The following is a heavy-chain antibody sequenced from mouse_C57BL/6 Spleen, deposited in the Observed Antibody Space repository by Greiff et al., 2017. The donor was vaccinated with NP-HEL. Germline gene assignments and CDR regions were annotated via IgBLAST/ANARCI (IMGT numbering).Heavy chain of an antibody. CDR1: GYTFTSYW. Sequence: VQLQQPGAELVKPGASVKLSCKASGYTFTSYWMHWVKQRPGQGLEWIGMIHPNSGSTNYNEKFKSKATLTVDKSSSTAYMQLSSLTSEDSAVYYCARKSYSGSSWYFDVWGTGTTVTVSS. J-gene: IGHJ1*03. CDR3: ARKSYSGSSWYFDV. V-gene: IGHV1-64*01. D-gene: IGHD1-1*01. CDR2: IHPNSGST.